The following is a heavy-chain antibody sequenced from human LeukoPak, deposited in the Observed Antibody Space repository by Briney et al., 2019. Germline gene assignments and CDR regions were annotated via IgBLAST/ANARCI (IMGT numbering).Heavy chain of an antibody. CDR3: ARGPSYYYDSSGPIDY. Sequence: ASVKVSCKASGYTFTSYGISWVRQAPGQGLEWMGWIGAYNGNTNYAQKLQGRVTMTTDTSTSTAYMELRSLRSDDTAVYYCARGPSYYYDSSGPIDYWGQGTLVTVSS. J-gene: IGHJ4*02. V-gene: IGHV1-18*01. CDR2: IGAYNGNT. D-gene: IGHD3-22*01. CDR1: GYTFTSYG.